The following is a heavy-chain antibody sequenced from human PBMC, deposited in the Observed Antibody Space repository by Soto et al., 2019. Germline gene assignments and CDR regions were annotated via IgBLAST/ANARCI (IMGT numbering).Heavy chain of an antibody. CDR3: ARDYGSGATADY. D-gene: IGHD2-15*01. J-gene: IGHJ4*02. CDR1: GGTFSSYA. CDR2: IIPIFGTA. Sequence: SVKVSCKASGGTFSSYAISWVRQAPGQGLEWMGGIIPIFGTANYAQKLQGRVTTTTDTSTSTAYMELRSLRSDDTAVYYCARDYGSGATADYWGQGTLVTVSS. V-gene: IGHV1-69*05.